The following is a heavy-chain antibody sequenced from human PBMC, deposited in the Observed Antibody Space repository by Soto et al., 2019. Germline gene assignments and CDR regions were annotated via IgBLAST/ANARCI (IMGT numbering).Heavy chain of an antibody. J-gene: IGHJ5*02. Sequence: QLQLQESGPGLVKPLETLSLICTVSGGSISSRNYYWGWIRQPPGKGLEWIGSIYYNGFTYYNPSLKGRVTISVDTSKNQFSLRLNSVTAADPAVYYCARQADFWSGGGGFDPWGQGTLVTVSS. CDR3: ARQADFWSGGGGFDP. CDR1: GGSISSRNYY. D-gene: IGHD3-3*01. CDR2: IYYNGFT. V-gene: IGHV4-39*01.